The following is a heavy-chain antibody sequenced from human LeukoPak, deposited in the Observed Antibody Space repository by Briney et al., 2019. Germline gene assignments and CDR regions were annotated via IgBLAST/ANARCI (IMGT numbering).Heavy chain of an antibody. CDR3: ARHPEIYGDYAWEDYYYYMDV. Sequence: PGGSLRLSCAASQFTFSDHYMSWIRQAPGKGLEWLSYISESGTTVYYAASVKGRFTITRDNAKNSLSLQMNSLRAEDTAVYYCARHPEIYGDYAWEDYYYYMDVWGKGTTVTVSS. CDR1: QFTFSDHY. D-gene: IGHD4-17*01. J-gene: IGHJ6*03. V-gene: IGHV3-11*04. CDR2: ISESGTTV.